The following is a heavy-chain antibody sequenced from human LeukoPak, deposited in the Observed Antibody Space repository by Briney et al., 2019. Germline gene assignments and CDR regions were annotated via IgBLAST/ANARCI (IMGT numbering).Heavy chain of an antibody. Sequence: GESLKISCKGSGYILTTYWLGWVRPLPGKGLEWMGVIYPGDSDTRYSPSFQGQVTISADKSISTAYLQWSSLKASDTARYYCARHEGTSGFDFWGKGTLVTVSS. J-gene: IGHJ4*02. V-gene: IGHV5-51*01. CDR1: GYILTTYW. D-gene: IGHD6-19*01. CDR2: IYPGDSDT. CDR3: ARHEGTSGFDF.